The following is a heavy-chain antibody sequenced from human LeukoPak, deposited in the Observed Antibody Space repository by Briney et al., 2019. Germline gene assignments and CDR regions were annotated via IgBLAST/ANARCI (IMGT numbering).Heavy chain of an antibody. V-gene: IGHV4-59*08. D-gene: IGHD2-2*01. CDR3: ATLRGSSSAVFDY. CDR2: IHYSGAT. Sequence: SETLSLTCTVSSGSISSDYWSWIRQHPGKGLEWIGYIHYSGATNYSPSLNSRVTISIDTSKTQFSLTLRSVTAADTAVYYCATLRGSSSAVFDYWGQGTLVTVSS. J-gene: IGHJ4*02. CDR1: SGSISSDY.